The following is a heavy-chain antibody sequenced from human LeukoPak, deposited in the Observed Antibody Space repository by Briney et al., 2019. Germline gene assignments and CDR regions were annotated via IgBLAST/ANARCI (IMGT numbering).Heavy chain of an antibody. CDR1: GFIFSSYW. V-gene: IGHV3-23*01. J-gene: IGHJ6*04. Sequence: HAGGSLRLSCAASGFIFSSYWMSWVRQAPGKGLEWVSAISGSGGSTYYADSVKGRFTISRDNAKNSLYLQMNSLRAEDTAVYYCAELGITMIGGVWGKGTTVTISS. CDR2: ISGSGGST. CDR3: AELGITMIGGV. D-gene: IGHD3-10*02.